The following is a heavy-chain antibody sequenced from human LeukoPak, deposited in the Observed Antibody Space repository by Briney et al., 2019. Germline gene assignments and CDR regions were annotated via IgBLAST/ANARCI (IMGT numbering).Heavy chain of an antibody. CDR1: GFTFSNYW. J-gene: IGHJ4*02. CDR3: AKLLTGGYNSGQNDY. Sequence: PGGSLRLSCAVSGFTFSNYWMSWVRQAPGKGLEWVANIKQDGSEKYYVDSVEGRFTISRDNAKNSLYLQMNSLRAEDTAVYYCAKLLTGGYNSGQNDYWGQGILVTVSS. V-gene: IGHV3-7*01. D-gene: IGHD5-18*01. CDR2: IKQDGSEK.